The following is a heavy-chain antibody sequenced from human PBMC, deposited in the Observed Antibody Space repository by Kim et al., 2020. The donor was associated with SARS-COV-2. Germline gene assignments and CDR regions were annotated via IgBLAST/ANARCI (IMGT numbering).Heavy chain of an antibody. Sequence: ASVKVSCKASGYTFTGYYMHWVRQAHGQGLEWMGRINPNSGGTNYAQKFQGRVTMTRDTSISTAYMELSRLRSDDTAVYYCARALPEYSYGYGWFDPWGQGTLVTVSS. D-gene: IGHD5-18*01. CDR3: ARALPEYSYGYGWFDP. V-gene: IGHV1-2*06. CDR1: GYTFTGYY. J-gene: IGHJ5*02. CDR2: INPNSGGT.